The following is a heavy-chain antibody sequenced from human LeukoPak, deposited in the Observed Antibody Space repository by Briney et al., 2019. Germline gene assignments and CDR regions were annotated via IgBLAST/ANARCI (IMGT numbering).Heavy chain of an antibody. D-gene: IGHD5-18*01. CDR3: ARGMSGRCGYSYGCFDY. CDR1: GGTFSSYA. J-gene: IGHJ4*02. Sequence: SVKVSCKASGGTFSSYAISWVRQAPGQGLEWMGGIIPIFGTANYAQKSQGRVTITADESTSTAYMELSSLRSEDTAVYYCARGMSGRCGYSYGCFDYWGQGTLVTVSS. V-gene: IGHV1-69*13. CDR2: IIPIFGTA.